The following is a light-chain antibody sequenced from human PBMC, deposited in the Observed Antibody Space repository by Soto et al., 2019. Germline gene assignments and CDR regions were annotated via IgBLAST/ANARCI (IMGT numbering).Light chain of an antibody. Sequence: IVLTQSPGTLSLSPGERATLSCRASQSVTNHLAWYQQKPGQTPRLLIYDASNRAAGVPARFSGSGSGADFTLTISSLEPEDSAVYYCQQRYNWPPITFGQGTKVDIK. CDR1: QSVTNH. J-gene: IGKJ1*01. CDR2: DAS. V-gene: IGKV3-11*01. CDR3: QQRYNWPPIT.